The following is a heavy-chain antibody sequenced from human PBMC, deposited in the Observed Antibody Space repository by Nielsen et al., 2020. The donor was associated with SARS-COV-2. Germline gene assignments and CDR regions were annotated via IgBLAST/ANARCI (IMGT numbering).Heavy chain of an antibody. J-gene: IGHJ3*02. CDR3: ARKTYKGFDI. CDR2: ISGRGTST. CDR1: GFTFSNYG. V-gene: IGHV3-23*01. Sequence: GESLKISCAASGFTFSNYGMHWVRQAPGKGLEWVSSISGRGTSTYYADSVRGRFTVSRDNSNSTLFLQMNSLGADDTALYYCARKTYKGFDIWGQGTMVTVSS. D-gene: IGHD5-24*01.